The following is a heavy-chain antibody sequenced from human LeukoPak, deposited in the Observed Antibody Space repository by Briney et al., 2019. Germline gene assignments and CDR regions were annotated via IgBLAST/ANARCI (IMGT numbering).Heavy chain of an antibody. CDR1: GFTFKDYG. D-gene: IGHD2-15*01. CDR2: INWNGGGT. V-gene: IGHV3-20*04. CDR3: ARGYCSGGSCYSLFDY. Sequence: GRSLRLSCAATGFTFKDYGMHWVRQPPGKALEWVSSINWNGGGTDYADSVKGRFTISRDNAKNTLYLQMNSLRAEDTAVYYCARGYCSGGSCYSLFDYWGQGTLVTVSS. J-gene: IGHJ4*02.